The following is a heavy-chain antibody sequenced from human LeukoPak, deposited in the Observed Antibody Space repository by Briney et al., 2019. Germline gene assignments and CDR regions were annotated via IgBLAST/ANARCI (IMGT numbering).Heavy chain of an antibody. CDR1: GYTFTSYA. Sequence: ASVKVSCKASGYTFTSYAMHWVRQAPGQRLEWMGWINAGNGNTKYSQKFQGRVTITRDTSASTAYMELSSLRSEDTAVYYCGRVRYCSSTSCYIGGFDPWGQGTLVTVS. CDR3: GRVRYCSSTSCYIGGFDP. V-gene: IGHV1-3*01. D-gene: IGHD2-2*01. CDR2: INAGNGNT. J-gene: IGHJ5*02.